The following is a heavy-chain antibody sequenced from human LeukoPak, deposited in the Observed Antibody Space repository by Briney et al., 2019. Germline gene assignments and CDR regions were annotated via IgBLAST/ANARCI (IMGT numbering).Heavy chain of an antibody. CDR2: INHSGST. Sequence: SETLSLTCTVSGYSISSGYYWSWIRQPPGKGLEWIGEINHSGSTNYNPSLKSRVTISVDTSKNQFSLKLSSVTAADTAVYYCARGKTYYDFWSGYGWGQGTLVTVSS. V-gene: IGHV4-38-2*02. J-gene: IGHJ4*02. D-gene: IGHD3-3*01. CDR3: ARGKTYYDFWSGYG. CDR1: GYSISSGYY.